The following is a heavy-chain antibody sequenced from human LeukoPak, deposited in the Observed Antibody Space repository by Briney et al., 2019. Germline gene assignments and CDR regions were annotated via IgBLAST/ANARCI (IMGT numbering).Heavy chain of an antibody. CDR1: GYTFTSYD. V-gene: IGHV1-8*01. Sequence: ASVKVSCKASGYTFTSYDINWVRQATGQGLEWMGWMNPNSGNTGYAQKFQGRVTMTRNTSISTAYMELSSLRSEDTAVYYCARSGYTYGRGYYYYYMDVWGKGTTVTVSS. CDR2: MNPNSGNT. D-gene: IGHD5-18*01. CDR3: ARSGYTYGRGYYYYYMDV. J-gene: IGHJ6*03.